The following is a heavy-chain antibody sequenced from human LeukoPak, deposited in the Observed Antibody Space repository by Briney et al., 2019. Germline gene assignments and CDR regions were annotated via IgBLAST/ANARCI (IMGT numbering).Heavy chain of an antibody. CDR1: GFTFSSYE. Sequence: GGSLRLSCAASGFTFSSYEMNWVRQAPGKGLEWVSYISSGGSTIYYPDSVKGRFTISRDNAKNSLYLQMNSLRAEDTAVYFCARAWTRGNSDAFDIWGQGTMVTVSS. D-gene: IGHD4-23*01. V-gene: IGHV3-48*03. J-gene: IGHJ3*02. CDR2: ISSGGSTI. CDR3: ARAWTRGNSDAFDI.